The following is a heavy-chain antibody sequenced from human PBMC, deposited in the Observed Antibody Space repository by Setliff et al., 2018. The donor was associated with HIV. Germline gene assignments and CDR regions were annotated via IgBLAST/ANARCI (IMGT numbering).Heavy chain of an antibody. CDR3: ARDRQDYSAGSYIYYFDY. V-gene: IGHV1-18*01. J-gene: IGHJ4*02. D-gene: IGHD3-10*01. Sequence: ASVKVSCKASGYTFTTYAISWARQAPGQGLEWMGWISTHNDDTDYAQKLQGRVTMTRDTSTSTVYMEPRSLRSDDTAVYYCARDRQDYSAGSYIYYFDYWGQGTLVTVSS. CDR2: ISTHNDDT. CDR1: GYTFTTYA.